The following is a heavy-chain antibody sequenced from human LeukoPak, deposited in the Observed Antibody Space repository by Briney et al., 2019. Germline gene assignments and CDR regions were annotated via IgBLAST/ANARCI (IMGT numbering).Heavy chain of an antibody. CDR1: GYTFTSYG. D-gene: IGHD3-22*01. V-gene: IGHV1-18*01. Sequence: ASVKVSCKASGYTFTSYGISWVRQAPGQGLEGMGWISAYNGNTNYAQKLQGRVTMTTDTSTSTAYMELRSLRSDDTAVYYCARNYYDSSGYYYVFRTGFDYWGQGTLVTVSS. CDR3: ARNYYDSSGYYYVFRTGFDY. J-gene: IGHJ4*02. CDR2: ISAYNGNT.